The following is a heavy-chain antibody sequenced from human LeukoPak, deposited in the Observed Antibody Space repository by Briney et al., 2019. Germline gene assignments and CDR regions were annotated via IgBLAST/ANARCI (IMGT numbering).Heavy chain of an antibody. D-gene: IGHD2-21*02. CDR2: ISSSSSYI. Sequence: GGSLRLSCAASGFTFSSYSMNRVRQAPGKGLEWVSSISSSSSYIYYADSEKGRFTISRDNAKNSLYLQLNSLRAEDTAVYYCARHYCGGDCYSNWFDPWGQGTLVTVSS. J-gene: IGHJ5*02. V-gene: IGHV3-21*01. CDR1: GFTFSSYS. CDR3: ARHYCGGDCYSNWFDP.